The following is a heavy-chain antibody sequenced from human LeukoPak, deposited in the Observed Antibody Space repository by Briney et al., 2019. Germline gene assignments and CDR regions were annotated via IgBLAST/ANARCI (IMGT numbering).Heavy chain of an antibody. Sequence: GGSLRLSCAASGFTFSSDSMKWVRQAPGKGLEWVSSISSSSSYIYYADSGKGRFTISRDNAKNSLYLQMNSLRAEDTAVYYCARVTGYYDSSGYIDYWGQGTLVTVSS. V-gene: IGHV3-21*01. CDR2: ISSSSSYI. J-gene: IGHJ4*02. CDR3: ARVTGYYDSSGYIDY. CDR1: GFTFSSDS. D-gene: IGHD3-22*01.